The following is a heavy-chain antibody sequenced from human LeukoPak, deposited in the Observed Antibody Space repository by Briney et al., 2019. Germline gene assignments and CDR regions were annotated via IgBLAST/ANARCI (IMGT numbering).Heavy chain of an antibody. CDR3: TREDRPFCPFAY. CDR1: GGSIDITNY. D-gene: IGHD3-22*01. V-gene: IGHV4-4*02. J-gene: IGHJ4*02. Sequence: PSETLSLIRGVSGGSIDITNYWSWVRQAPGKGLEWIGEISHDGTTNYNPSLRSRVAMSFDRANNQFSLSLTSVTAADTAVYYCTREDRPFCPFAYWGQGVLVTVSS. CDR2: ISHDGTT.